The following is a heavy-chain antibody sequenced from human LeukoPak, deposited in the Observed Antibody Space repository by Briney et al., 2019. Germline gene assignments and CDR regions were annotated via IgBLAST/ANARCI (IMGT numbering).Heavy chain of an antibody. J-gene: IGHJ4*02. D-gene: IGHD3-10*01. CDR3: ARDARPNYYTSGSGI. CDR1: GFTFSSYW. Sequence: PGGSLKLSCATSGFTFSSYWMSWVRQAPGKGLEWVANINQHGNEKYYVDSVKGRFTSSRDNAKNPLYLQMNSLRAGDTAVYYCARDARPNYYTSGSGIWGQGTLVTVSS. V-gene: IGHV3-7*01. CDR2: INQHGNEK.